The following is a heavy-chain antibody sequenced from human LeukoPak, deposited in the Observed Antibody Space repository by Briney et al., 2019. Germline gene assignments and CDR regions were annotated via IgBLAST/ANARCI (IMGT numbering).Heavy chain of an antibody. J-gene: IGHJ4*02. CDR1: GFTFSSYA. V-gene: IGHV3-23*01. CDR3: AKDVSFYDQGDY. D-gene: IGHD3-3*01. CDR2: ISGSGGST. Sequence: GGSLRLSSAASGFTFSSYAMSWVRQAPGKGLEWVSAISGSGGSTYYADSVKGRFTISRDNSKNTLYLQMNSLRAEDTAVYYCAKDVSFYDQGDYWGQGTLVTVSS.